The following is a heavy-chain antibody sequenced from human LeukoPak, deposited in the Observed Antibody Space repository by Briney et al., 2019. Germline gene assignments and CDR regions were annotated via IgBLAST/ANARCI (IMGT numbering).Heavy chain of an antibody. Sequence: GASVKVSCKASGYTFTSYDINWVRQATGQGLEWMGWMNPNSGNTGYAQKFQGRVTMTRNTSISTAYMELSSLRSEDTAVYYCAGRRYCGGDCYNWFDPWGQGTLVTVSS. J-gene: IGHJ5*02. CDR2: MNPNSGNT. V-gene: IGHV1-8*01. CDR3: AGRRYCGGDCYNWFDP. D-gene: IGHD2-21*02. CDR1: GYTFTSYD.